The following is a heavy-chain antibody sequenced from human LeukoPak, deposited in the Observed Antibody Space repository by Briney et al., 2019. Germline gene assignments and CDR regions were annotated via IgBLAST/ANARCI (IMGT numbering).Heavy chain of an antibody. D-gene: IGHD6-19*01. CDR2: ISHEGSIK. CDR3: ARTREQWQVLDY. CDR1: GLSFGSYG. Sequence: PGGSLRLSCAASGLSFGSYGMHWVRQAPGRGLEWVAVISHEGSIKYHADSVRGRFAISRDNSKNMVYLQINSLRTEDTAVYYCARTREQWQVLDYWGQGTLVTVSS. J-gene: IGHJ4*02. V-gene: IGHV3-30*03.